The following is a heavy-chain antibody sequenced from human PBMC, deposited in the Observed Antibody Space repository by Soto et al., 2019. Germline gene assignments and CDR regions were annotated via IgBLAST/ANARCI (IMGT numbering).Heavy chain of an antibody. V-gene: IGHV4-31*03. Sequence: QVQLQESGPGLVKPSQTLSLTCTVSGGSISSGGYYWSWIRQHPGKGLEWIGYIYYSGSTYYNPSFKSRVTISVDTSKNQFSLKLSSVTAADTAVYYCARYSSGWYRDYFDYWGQGTLVTVSS. D-gene: IGHD6-19*01. J-gene: IGHJ4*02. CDR2: IYYSGST. CDR1: GGSISSGGYY. CDR3: ARYSSGWYRDYFDY.